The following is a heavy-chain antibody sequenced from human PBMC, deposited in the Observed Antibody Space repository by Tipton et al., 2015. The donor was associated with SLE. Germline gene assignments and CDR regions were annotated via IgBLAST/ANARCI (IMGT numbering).Heavy chain of an antibody. CDR3: ARETYDFVSAYYIDY. CDR2: IDYRDIT. V-gene: IGHV4-59*02. D-gene: IGHD3-3*01. Sequence: TLSLTCTVSGGSVSSNYWSWIRQPPGKGLEWIGYIDYRDITNYNPSLKSRVTISVDNSKNQISLRLSSVTAADTAVYYCARETYDFVSAYYIDYWGHGILVTVSS. CDR1: GGSVSSNY. J-gene: IGHJ4*01.